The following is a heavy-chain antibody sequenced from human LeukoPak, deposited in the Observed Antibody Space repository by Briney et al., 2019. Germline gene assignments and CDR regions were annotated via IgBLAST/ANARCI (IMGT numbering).Heavy chain of an antibody. V-gene: IGHV1-69*06. CDR2: IIPIFGTA. D-gene: IGHD6-19*01. J-gene: IGHJ6*04. Sequence: SVKVSCKASGGTFSSYAISWVRQAPGQGLEWMGGIIPIFGTANYAQKFQGRVTITADKSTSTAYMELSSLRSEDTAVYYCATGSQYSSDWDPGHYYGMDVWGKGTTVTVSS. CDR1: GGTFSSYA. CDR3: ATGSQYSSDWDPGHYYGMDV.